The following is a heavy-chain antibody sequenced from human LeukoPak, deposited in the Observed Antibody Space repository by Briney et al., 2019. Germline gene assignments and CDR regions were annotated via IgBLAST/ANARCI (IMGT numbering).Heavy chain of an antibody. J-gene: IGHJ4*02. CDR2: IIPIFGTA. CDR3: AIAYDILTGYYYFDY. V-gene: IGHV1-69*13. CDR1: GGTFSSYA. Sequence: SVKVSCKASGGTFSSYAISWVRQAPGQGLEWMGGIIPIFGTANYAQKFQGRVTITADESTSTAYMELRSLRSDDTAVYYCAIAYDILTGYYYFDYWGQGTLVTVSS. D-gene: IGHD3-9*01.